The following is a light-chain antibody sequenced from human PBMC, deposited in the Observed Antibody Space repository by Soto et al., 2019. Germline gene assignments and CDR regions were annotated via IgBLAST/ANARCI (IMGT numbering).Light chain of an antibody. CDR2: STK. V-gene: IGLV8-61*01. J-gene: IGLJ3*02. CDR3: GMYMGSGIWV. Sequence: QAVVTQEPSFSVSPGGTVTLTCGLSSGSVSTSYYPTWYQQTPGQAPRTLIYSTKTRASGVPDRFSSSILGNKASLTITGVKADDECNYYCGMYMGSGIWVFGGGTKLTV. CDR1: SGSVSTSYY.